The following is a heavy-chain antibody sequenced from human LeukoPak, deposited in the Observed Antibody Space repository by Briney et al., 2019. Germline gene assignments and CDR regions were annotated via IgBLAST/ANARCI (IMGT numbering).Heavy chain of an antibody. CDR1: GFNFYIYT. D-gene: IGHD2-21*02. CDR3: VKDWRDEANCGGDCLEY. J-gene: IGHJ4*02. Sequence: PGGSLRLSCAASGFNFYIYTTSWVRQAPGKGLEWVSSISDSATNTYYADSVKGRFTISGDNSKNTLYLQMNSLRAEDTAVYYCVKDWRDEANCGGDCLEYWGQGTLVTVSS. CDR2: ISDSATNT. V-gene: IGHV3-23*01.